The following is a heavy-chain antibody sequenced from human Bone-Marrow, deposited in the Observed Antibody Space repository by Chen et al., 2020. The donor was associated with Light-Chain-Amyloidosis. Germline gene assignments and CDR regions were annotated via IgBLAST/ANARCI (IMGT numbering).Heavy chain of an antibody. CDR3: AKVDDSGAYYWYFDL. CDR1: GFTFSSYA. CDR2: ISGSGGNT. V-gene: IGHV3-23*04. D-gene: IGHD3-22*01. J-gene: IGHJ2*01. Sequence: QVESGGGLVQPGGSLRLSCAASGFTFSSYAMSWVRQAPGKGLEWVSSISGSGGNTYYADSVKGRFTLSRDNSKNTLYLQMNTLRAEDTAIYYCAKVDDSGAYYWYFDLWGRGTLVTVSS.